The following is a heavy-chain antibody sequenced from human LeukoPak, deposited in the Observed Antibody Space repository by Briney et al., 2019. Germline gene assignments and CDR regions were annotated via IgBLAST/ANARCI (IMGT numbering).Heavy chain of an antibody. Sequence: GGSLRLSCAASGFTFSNYAMTRVRQAPGKGLEWVANIKQDGSEKYYVDSVKGRFTISRDNAKNSLYLQMNSLRAEDTAVYYCARGTGFDYWGQGTLVTVSS. V-gene: IGHV3-7*03. J-gene: IGHJ4*02. D-gene: IGHD1-14*01. CDR1: GFTFSNYA. CDR3: ARGTGFDY. CDR2: IKQDGSEK.